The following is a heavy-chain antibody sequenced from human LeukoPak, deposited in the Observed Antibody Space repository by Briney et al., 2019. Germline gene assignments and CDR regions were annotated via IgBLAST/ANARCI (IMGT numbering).Heavy chain of an antibody. CDR3: ARDQSYWDFDP. D-gene: IGHD1-26*01. CDR1: GGSISSSSYY. Sequence: SETLSLTCTVSGGSISSSSYYWGWIRQPPGKGLEWIGSIYYSGSTYYNPSLKSRVTISVDTSKNQFSLKLRSVTAADTAVYYCARDQSYWDFDPWGQGTLVTVSS. V-gene: IGHV4-39*07. J-gene: IGHJ5*02. CDR2: IYYSGST.